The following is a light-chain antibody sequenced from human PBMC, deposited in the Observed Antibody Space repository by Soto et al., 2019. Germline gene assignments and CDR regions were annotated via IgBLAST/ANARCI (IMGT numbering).Light chain of an antibody. CDR1: SSDVGSYNL. V-gene: IGLV2-23*02. CDR3: CSYAASNTYV. CDR2: GVT. Sequence: QSALTQAASVSGSPGQSITISCTGTSSDVGSYNLVSWYQQHPGKAPKFMIYGVTKRPSGVSNRFSGSKSGNTASLTISGLQAEDEADYYCCSYAASNTYVFGTGTKVTVL. J-gene: IGLJ1*01.